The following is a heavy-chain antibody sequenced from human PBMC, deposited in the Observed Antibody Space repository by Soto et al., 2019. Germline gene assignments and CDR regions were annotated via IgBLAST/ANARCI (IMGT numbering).Heavy chain of an antibody. Sequence: SETLSVTCAVSGYSLTSGYYRGWIRQPPGKGLEWIGSIYHSGDTYYNPSLKSRVTISVDTSKNHFSLKLTSVTAADTAVYYCARARIVVAGTIVDYWGQGTLVTVSS. D-gene: IGHD6-19*01. CDR3: ARARIVVAGTIVDY. CDR1: GYSLTSGYY. V-gene: IGHV4-38-2*01. CDR2: IYHSGDT. J-gene: IGHJ4*02.